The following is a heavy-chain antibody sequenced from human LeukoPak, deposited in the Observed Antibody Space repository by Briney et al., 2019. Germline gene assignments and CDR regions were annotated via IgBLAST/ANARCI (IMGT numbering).Heavy chain of an antibody. D-gene: IGHD3-9*01. Sequence: PSETLSLTCTVSGGSVSSGDSYWSWIRQPAGKGLEWIGRIYTSGNTNYNPSLDSRVTISRDTSKNQLSLTLTSVTAADTAVYCCARSSYDSLTGYYFLDYWGQGILVTVSS. CDR3: ARSSYDSLTGYYFLDY. CDR2: IYTSGNT. CDR1: GGSVSSGDSY. V-gene: IGHV4-61*02. J-gene: IGHJ4*02.